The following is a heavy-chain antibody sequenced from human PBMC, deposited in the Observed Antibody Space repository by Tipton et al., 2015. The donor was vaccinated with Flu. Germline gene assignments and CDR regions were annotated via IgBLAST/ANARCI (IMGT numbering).Heavy chain of an antibody. Sequence: LRLSCTVSGGSISSGNYYWSWIRQPAGKGLEWIGRIYTTGTTNYNPSLKSRLTISVDTAKNQFSLKLTSVTAADTAMYYCARAKSGAFDIWGQGTGVTVSS. CDR2: IYTTGTT. V-gene: IGHV4-61*02. CDR3: ARAKSGAFDI. CDR1: GGSISSGNYY. J-gene: IGHJ3*02.